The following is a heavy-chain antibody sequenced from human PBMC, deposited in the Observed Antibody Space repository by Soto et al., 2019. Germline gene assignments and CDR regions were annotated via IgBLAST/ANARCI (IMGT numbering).Heavy chain of an antibody. CDR2: SIPIFGTA. D-gene: IGHD1-26*01. CDR1: GCTFSSYA. Sequence: SVKVSCKASGCTFSSYAIRWVRKAPGQGLEWMGGSIPIFGTANYSQKFQGRVTITADESTSTAYMELSSLRSEDTAVYYCARVGTVDFDYWGQGTLVTVSS. J-gene: IGHJ4*02. V-gene: IGHV1-69*13. CDR3: ARVGTVDFDY.